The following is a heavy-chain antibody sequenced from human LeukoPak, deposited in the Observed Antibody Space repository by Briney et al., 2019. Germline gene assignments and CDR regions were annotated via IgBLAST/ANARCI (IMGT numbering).Heavy chain of an antibody. CDR3: AGTLTYYYGSSCYMESYAFDI. V-gene: IGHV3-7*01. D-gene: IGHD3-22*01. Sequence: QPGGSLRLSCAASGFTFSRYWMSWVRRARGEGLEWVANIQQGGSERYYVDSVEGRFTIYRHNAKNQLYLQMNSLTAEDTAVYYCAGTLTYYYGSSCYMESYAFDIWGQGTMDTVSS. CDR1: GFTFSRYW. CDR2: IQQGGSER. J-gene: IGHJ3*02.